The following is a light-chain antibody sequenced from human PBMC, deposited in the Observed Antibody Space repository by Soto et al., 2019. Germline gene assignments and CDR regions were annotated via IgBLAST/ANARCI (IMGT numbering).Light chain of an antibody. V-gene: IGLV1-44*01. CDR3: AAWDDSLDGRL. CDR2: NSD. Sequence: QAVVTQPPSASGTPGQRVTISCSGSTSNIGSNSVSWYQKVPGTAPKLLIYNSDQRPSGVPDRFSGSKSVTSASLAISGLQSEDEADYFCAAWDDSLDGRLFGGGTKVTVL. J-gene: IGLJ3*02. CDR1: TSNIGSNS.